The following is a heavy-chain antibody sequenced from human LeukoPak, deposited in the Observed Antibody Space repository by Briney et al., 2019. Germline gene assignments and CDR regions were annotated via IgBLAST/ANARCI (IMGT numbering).Heavy chain of an antibody. Sequence: SVKVSCKASGGTFSSYAISWVRQAPGQGLEWMGGIIPIFGTANYAQKFQGRVTITTDESTSTAYMELSSLRSEDTAVYYCARGRWLQPWGYFDYWGQGALVTVSS. CDR3: ARGRWLQPWGYFDY. V-gene: IGHV1-69*05. CDR1: GGTFSSYA. CDR2: IIPIFGTA. J-gene: IGHJ4*02. D-gene: IGHD5-24*01.